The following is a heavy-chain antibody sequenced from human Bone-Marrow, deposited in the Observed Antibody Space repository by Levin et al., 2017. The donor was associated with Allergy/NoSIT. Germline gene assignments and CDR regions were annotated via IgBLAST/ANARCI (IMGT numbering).Heavy chain of an antibody. CDR2: INHSGST. J-gene: IGHJ6*04. D-gene: IGHD6-13*01. CDR3: ARAYSSSSMDV. CDR1: GGSFSGYY. Sequence: GSLRLSCAVYGGSFSGYYWSWIRQPPGKGLEWIGEINHSGSTNYNPSLKSRVTISVDTSKNQFSLKLSSVTAADTAVYYGARAYSSSSMDVWGKGTTVTVSS. V-gene: IGHV4-34*01.